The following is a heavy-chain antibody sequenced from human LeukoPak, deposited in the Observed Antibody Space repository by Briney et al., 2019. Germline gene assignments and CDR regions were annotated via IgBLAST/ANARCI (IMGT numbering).Heavy chain of an antibody. D-gene: IGHD7-27*01. CDR1: GDSVSSDNAA. CDR3: ARDRYWGQEPLFDY. V-gene: IGHV6-1*01. J-gene: IGHJ4*02. Sequence: LSQTLPLTCAISGDSVSSDNAAWNWIRQSPSRGLEWLARTYYRSTWYNVYAVSVRSRITINPDTSKNQLSLQLSSVSPEDTAVYYCARDRYWGQEPLFDYWGQGTLVTVSS. CDR2: TYYRSTWYN.